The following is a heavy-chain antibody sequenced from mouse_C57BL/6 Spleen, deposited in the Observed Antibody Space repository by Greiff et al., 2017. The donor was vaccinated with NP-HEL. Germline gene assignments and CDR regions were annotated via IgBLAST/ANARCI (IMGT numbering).Heavy chain of an antibody. CDR3: ARWIYYDYGRGGVDY. CDR2: IDPSDSYT. J-gene: IGHJ4*01. D-gene: IGHD2-4*01. CDR1: GYTFTSYW. Sequence: QVQLQQPGAELVRPGTSVKLSCKASGYTFTSYWMHWVKQRPGQGLEWIGVIDPSDSYTNYNQKFKGKATLTVDTSSSTAYMQLSSLTSEDSAVYYGARWIYYDYGRGGVDYWGQGTSVTVSS. V-gene: IGHV1-59*01.